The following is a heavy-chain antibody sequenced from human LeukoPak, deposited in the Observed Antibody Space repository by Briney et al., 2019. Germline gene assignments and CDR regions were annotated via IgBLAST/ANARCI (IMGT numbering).Heavy chain of an antibody. CDR3: AKDRAGLRATTLDY. D-gene: IGHD5-12*01. V-gene: IGHV3-23*01. CDR2: ISGSGGST. J-gene: IGHJ4*02. CDR1: GFTFGNEA. Sequence: TGGSLRLSCAASGFTFGNEAMSWVRQAPGKGLEWVSAISGSGGSTYYADSVKGRFTISRDNSKNTLYLQMNSLRAEDTAVYYCAKDRAGLRATTLDYWGQGTLVTVSS.